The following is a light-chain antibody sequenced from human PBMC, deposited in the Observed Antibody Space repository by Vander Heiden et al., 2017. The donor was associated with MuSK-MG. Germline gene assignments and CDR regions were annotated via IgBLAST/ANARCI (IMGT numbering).Light chain of an antibody. V-gene: IGKV1-39*01. J-gene: IGKJ4*01. CDR3: QQSYTDPPSVT. CDR1: QTIITF. CDR2: AAS. Sequence: DIQMTQSPSSLSASVGDRVNITCRASQTIITFLNWYQQKPGKAPKLLISAASTLRSGVPSRFSGSGSGTDFTLTVSGLQPEDSATYFCQQSYTDPPSVTFGGGTKVEIK.